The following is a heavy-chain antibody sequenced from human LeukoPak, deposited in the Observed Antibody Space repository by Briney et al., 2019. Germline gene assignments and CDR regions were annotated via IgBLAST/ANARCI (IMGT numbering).Heavy chain of an antibody. D-gene: IGHD2-15*01. CDR3: ASRDIVVVVAATNTFNI. J-gene: IGHJ3*02. V-gene: IGHV1-69*02. CDR1: GGTFSSYT. Sequence: GASVKVSCKASGGTFSSYTISWVRQAPGQGLEWMGRTIPILGIANYAQKFQGRVTITADKSTSTAYMELSSLRSEDTAVYYCASRDIVVVVAATNTFNIWGQGTMVTVSS. CDR2: TIPILGIA.